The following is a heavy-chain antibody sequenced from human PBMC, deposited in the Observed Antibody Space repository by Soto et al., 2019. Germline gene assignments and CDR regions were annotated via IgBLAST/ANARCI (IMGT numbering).Heavy chain of an antibody. V-gene: IGHV4-39*02. CDR2: VYYSGSS. Sequence: SETLSLTCAVSGGSIDNSTYYWGWIRQPPGKGLEWIGSVYYSGSSYYSPSLKSRVTMSVDSSKNHFSLILDSVTAADTAVYYCVSINAGGWYYFDYWGQGIMVTVYS. CDR3: VSINAGGWYYFDY. CDR1: GGSIDNSTYY. D-gene: IGHD6-19*01. J-gene: IGHJ4*02.